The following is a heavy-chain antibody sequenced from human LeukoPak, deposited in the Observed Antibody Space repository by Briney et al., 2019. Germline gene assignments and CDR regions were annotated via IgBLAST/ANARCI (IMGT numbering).Heavy chain of an antibody. CDR1: RVTFSSYS. CDR3: ARGPQKNGHSSGYLGYFDY. D-gene: IGHD3-22*01. V-gene: IGHV3-21*01. J-gene: IGHJ4*02. CDR2: ISISSSYI. Sequence: PGGPLRLSCAASRVTFSSYSINWVRQAPGKGLECVSSISISSSYIYYPDSVKGRFTISRDNAKNSLYLQMNSLRAEDTAVYYCARGPQKNGHSSGYLGYFDYWGQGTLVTVSS.